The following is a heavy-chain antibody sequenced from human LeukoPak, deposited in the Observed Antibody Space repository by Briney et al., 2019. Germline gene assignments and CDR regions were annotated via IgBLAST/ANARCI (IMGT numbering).Heavy chain of an antibody. CDR1: GYSISSGYY. CDR2: IYHSGST. Sequence: KPSETLSLTCTVSGYSISSGYYWGWIRQPPGKGLEWIGSIYHSGSTYYNPSLKSRVTISVDTSKNQFSLKLSSVTAADTAVYYCARDTNQGFDYWGQGTLVTVSS. J-gene: IGHJ4*02. V-gene: IGHV4-38-2*02. CDR3: ARDTNQGFDY. D-gene: IGHD1-14*01.